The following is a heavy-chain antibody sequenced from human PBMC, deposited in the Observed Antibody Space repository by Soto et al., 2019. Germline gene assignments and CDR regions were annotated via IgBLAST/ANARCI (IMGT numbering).Heavy chain of an antibody. CDR1: GGSFSGYY. D-gene: IGHD3-16*01. CDR2: INHSGST. V-gene: IGHV4-34*01. J-gene: IGHJ6*03. CDR3: ARRRIMRGLRPPSDMDV. Sequence: SETLSLTCAVYGGSFSGYYWSWIRQPPGKGLEWIGEINHSGSTNYNPSLKSRVTISVDTSKNQFSLKLSSVTAADTAVYYCARRRIMRGLRPPSDMDVWGKGTTVTVSS.